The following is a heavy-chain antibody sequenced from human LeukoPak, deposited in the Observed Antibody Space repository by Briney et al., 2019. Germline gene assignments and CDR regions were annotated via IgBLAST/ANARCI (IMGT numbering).Heavy chain of an antibody. Sequence: GASVKVSCKASGYTFTDYFMHWVRQAPGQGLEWMGWISVYNGNTNYAQKLQGRVTMTTDTSTSTAYMELRSLRSDDTAVYYCARGGENYYDSSGYSDYWGQGTLVTVSS. CDR3: ARGGENYYDSSGYSDY. V-gene: IGHV1-18*04. CDR1: GYTFTDYF. CDR2: ISVYNGNT. J-gene: IGHJ4*02. D-gene: IGHD3-22*01.